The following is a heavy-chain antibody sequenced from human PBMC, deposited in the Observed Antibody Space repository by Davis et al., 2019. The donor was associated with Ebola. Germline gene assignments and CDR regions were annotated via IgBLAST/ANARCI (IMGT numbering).Heavy chain of an antibody. Sequence: MPSETLSLTCTVSGGSISSSSYYWGWIRQPPGKGLEWIGSIYYSGSTYYNPSLKNRVTISVTTSKNQFSLRLNSVTAADTALYYCARALYRYSSGWYLGYWGQGTLVTVSS. D-gene: IGHD6-19*01. V-gene: IGHV4-39*07. CDR2: IYYSGST. CDR3: ARALYRYSSGWYLGY. CDR1: GGSISSSSYY. J-gene: IGHJ4*02.